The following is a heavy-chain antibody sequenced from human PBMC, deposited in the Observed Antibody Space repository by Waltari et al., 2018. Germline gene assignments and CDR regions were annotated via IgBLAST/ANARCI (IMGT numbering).Heavy chain of an antibody. CDR2: ISSKMTYI. J-gene: IGHJ6*02. V-gene: IGHV3-21*02. CDR1: GFTFKNRT. CDR3: ASRVSSPGGLDV. D-gene: IGHD3-16*01. Sequence: EVQLVESGGGLVKPGGSLRLSCSASGFTFKNRTMTWVRQAPGKGLGWGASISSKMTYIFYADSVEGRFTISRDNADNSLTLQMNSLEAADTALYYCASRVSSPGGLDVWGQGTTVTVSS.